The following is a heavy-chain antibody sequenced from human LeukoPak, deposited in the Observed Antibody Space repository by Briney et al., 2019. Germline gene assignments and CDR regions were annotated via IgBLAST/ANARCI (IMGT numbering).Heavy chain of an antibody. CDR1: GFSLSNYW. CDR2: IKQDGSVK. V-gene: IGHV3-7*01. D-gene: IGHD7-27*01. CDR3: ARGVWAPFDY. Sequence: PGGSLRLSCAASGFSLSNYWMNWVRQAPGKGLEWVANIKQDGSVKNYVDSVKGRFTISRDNAKNSLILQMNSLRDEDTAVYYCARGVWAPFDYWGQGTLVTVSS. J-gene: IGHJ4*02.